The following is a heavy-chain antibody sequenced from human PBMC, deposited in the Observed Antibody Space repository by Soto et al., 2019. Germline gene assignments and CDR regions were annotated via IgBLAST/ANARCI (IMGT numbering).Heavy chain of an antibody. CDR1: GFTFSSYG. J-gene: IGHJ4*02. CDR3: EKNGQHGSSWRDFGVSLDY. CDR2: ISSGRSNK. V-gene: IGHV3-48*01. D-gene: IGHD6-13*01. Sequence: GGSVRLSCAASGFTFSSYGMNWVRQAPGKGLEWVSYISSGRSNKYYADSVKGRFTISRDNSKNTLYLQMNSLRAEDTAVYYCEKNGQHGSSWRDFGVSLDYWGQGTLVTVSS.